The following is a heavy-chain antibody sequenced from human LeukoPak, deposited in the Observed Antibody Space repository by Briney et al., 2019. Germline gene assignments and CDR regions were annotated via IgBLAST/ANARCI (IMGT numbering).Heavy chain of an antibody. CDR3: ARSGSSWDFDY. J-gene: IGHJ4*02. CDR1: GFTFSNYW. CDR2: INGDGIST. Sequence: GGSLRLSCAASGFTFSNYWMHWVRQAPGKGLVWVSRINGDGISTGYADSVKGRFTVSRDNAKKTLYLQMNSLRAEDTAVYYCARSGSSWDFDYWGQGTLVTVSS. V-gene: IGHV3-74*01. D-gene: IGHD6-13*01.